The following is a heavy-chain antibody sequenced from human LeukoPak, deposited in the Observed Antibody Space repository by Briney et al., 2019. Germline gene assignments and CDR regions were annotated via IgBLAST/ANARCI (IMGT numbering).Heavy chain of an antibody. V-gene: IGHV4-59*08. Sequence: KPSETLSLTCTVSGGSISSYYWSWIRQPPGKGLEWIGYTHISGSTNYNPSLKSRVTISVVTSKNQFSLKLSSVTAADTAVYYCARHRDGDGYNWFFQDWGQGTLVTVSS. CDR2: THISGST. CDR1: GGSISSYY. J-gene: IGHJ1*01. CDR3: ARHRDGDGYNWFFQD. D-gene: IGHD5-24*01.